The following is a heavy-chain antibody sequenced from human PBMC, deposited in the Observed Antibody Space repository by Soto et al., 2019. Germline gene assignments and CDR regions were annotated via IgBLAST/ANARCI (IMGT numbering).Heavy chain of an antibody. V-gene: IGHV3-7*01. Sequence: EVQLVESGGGLVQPGGSLRLSCAASGFTFSSDWMSWVRQAPGKGLEWVANIKQDGSEKYYVDSVKGRFTISKDNAKNPLYLPMNSLRAEDTAVYYCARDRQQLVPYYFDYWGQGTLVTVSS. CDR1: GFTFSSDW. CDR2: IKQDGSEK. CDR3: ARDRQQLVPYYFDY. J-gene: IGHJ4*02. D-gene: IGHD6-13*01.